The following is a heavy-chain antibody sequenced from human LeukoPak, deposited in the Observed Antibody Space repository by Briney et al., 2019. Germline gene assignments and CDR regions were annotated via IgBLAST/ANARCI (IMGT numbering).Heavy chain of an antibody. D-gene: IGHD3-22*01. CDR1: GFTFSSYS. J-gene: IGHJ4*02. CDR2: ISSSSSYI. Sequence: GGSLRLSCAASGFTFSSYSMNWVRQAPGKGLGWVSSISSSSSYIYYADSVKGRFTISRDNAKNSLYLQMNSLRAEDTAVYYCARGDSSGQSGYWGQGTLVTVSS. V-gene: IGHV3-21*01. CDR3: ARGDSSGQSGY.